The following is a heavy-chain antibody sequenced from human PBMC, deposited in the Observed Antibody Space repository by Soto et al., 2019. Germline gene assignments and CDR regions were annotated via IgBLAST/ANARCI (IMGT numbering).Heavy chain of an antibody. V-gene: IGHV3-23*01. J-gene: IGHJ6*02. Sequence: GGSLRLSCAASGLSVSSYAMSWAREAPGRGTEWVATIIGSSSRTCYGASVEGPFTISRDISKNRLSLQMNSLRAEDPGVYYCAKDLMLPAGSWLNNDHRLYGMDVWGQGTTVTVSS. CDR3: AKDLMLPAGSWLNNDHRLYGMDV. CDR2: IIGSSSRT. D-gene: IGHD2-2*01. CDR1: GLSVSSYA.